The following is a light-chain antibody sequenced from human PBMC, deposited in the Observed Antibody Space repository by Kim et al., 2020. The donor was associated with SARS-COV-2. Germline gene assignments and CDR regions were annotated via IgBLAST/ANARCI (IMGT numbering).Light chain of an antibody. Sequence: SVKLTCPLTSGHSSSAIAWHQQPPEKGPRYLMKLNSYVSHSKGYVIPDRFSGSSSGAERYLTIPSLQSEDEADYYCQTFFTGIQVFGGGTKLTVL. CDR2: LNSYVSH. CDR1: SGHSSSA. J-gene: IGLJ3*02. V-gene: IGLV4-69*01. CDR3: QTFFTGIQV.